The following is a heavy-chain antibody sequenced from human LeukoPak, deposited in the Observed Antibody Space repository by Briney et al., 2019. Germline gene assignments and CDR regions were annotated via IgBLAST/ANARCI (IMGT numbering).Heavy chain of an antibody. CDR1: GYTFTGYY. Sequence: GASVKVSCKASGYTFTGYYMHWVRQAPGQGLEWMGWINPNSGGTNYAQKFQGRVTMTRDTSISTAYMELSRLRSDDTAVYYCARDNTKRHTDAFDIWGQGTMVTVSS. V-gene: IGHV1-2*02. J-gene: IGHJ3*02. D-gene: IGHD2-2*01. CDR2: INPNSGGT. CDR3: ARDNTKRHTDAFDI.